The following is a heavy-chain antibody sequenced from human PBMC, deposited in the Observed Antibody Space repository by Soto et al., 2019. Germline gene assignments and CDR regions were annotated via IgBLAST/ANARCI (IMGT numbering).Heavy chain of an antibody. Sequence: ASVKVSCKASGYTFTSYYMHWVRQAPGQGLEWMGIINPSGGSTSYAQKFQGRVTMTRDTSTSTVYMELSSLRSEDTAVYYCARDLGGTMVVTQTNYYYYGMDVWGQGTTVTVSS. J-gene: IGHJ6*02. CDR3: ARDLGGTMVVTQTNYYYYGMDV. CDR1: GYTFTSYY. D-gene: IGHD2-15*01. CDR2: INPSGGST. V-gene: IGHV1-46*01.